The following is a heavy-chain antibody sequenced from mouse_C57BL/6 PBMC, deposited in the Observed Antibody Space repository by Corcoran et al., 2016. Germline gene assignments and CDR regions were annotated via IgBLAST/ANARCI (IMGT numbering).Heavy chain of an antibody. Sequence: QIQLVPSGPELKKPGETVKISCKASGYTFTTYGMSWVKQAPGKGLKWRGWINTYSGVPTYADDFKGRFAFSLETSASTAYLQINNLKNEDTATYVCASRTYYYGSSSYYFDYWGQGTTLTVSS. D-gene: IGHD1-1*01. CDR1: GYTFTTYG. J-gene: IGHJ2*01. CDR2: INTYSGVP. CDR3: ASRTYYYGSSSYYFDY. V-gene: IGHV9-3*01.